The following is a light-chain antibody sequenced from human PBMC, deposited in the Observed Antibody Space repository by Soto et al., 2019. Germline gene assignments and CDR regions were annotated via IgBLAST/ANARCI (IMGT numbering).Light chain of an antibody. CDR3: QHYGNSPPHT. CDR1: QSVDNNY. J-gene: IGKJ2*01. Sequence: IVLTQSPGTLPLSPGEGATLSCRASQSVDNNYLAWYQQKSGQAPRLLISGASNRATGIPDMFSGSGSGTDFTLSISLLVSKDFAVYYCQHYGNSPPHTFGQGTKLEIK. V-gene: IGKV3-20*01. CDR2: GAS.